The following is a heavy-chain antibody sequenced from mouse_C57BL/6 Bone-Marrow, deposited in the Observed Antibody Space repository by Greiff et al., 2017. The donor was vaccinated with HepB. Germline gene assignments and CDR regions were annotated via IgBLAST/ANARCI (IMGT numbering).Heavy chain of an antibody. Sequence: EVQGVESGGGLVQPKGSLKLSCAASGFSFNTYAMNWVRQAPGKGLEWVARIRSKSNNYATYYADSVKDRFTISRDDSESMLYLQMNNLKTEDTARYYCVVHDSLVITAVVADAMDYWGQGTSVTVSS. CDR1: GFSFNTYA. J-gene: IGHJ4*01. CDR2: IRSKSNNYAT. D-gene: IGHD1-1*01. V-gene: IGHV10-1*01. CDR3: VVHDSLVITAVVADAMDY.